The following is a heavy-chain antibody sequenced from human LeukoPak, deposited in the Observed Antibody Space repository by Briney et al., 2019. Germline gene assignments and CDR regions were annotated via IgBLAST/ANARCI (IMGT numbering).Heavy chain of an antibody. D-gene: IGHD4-17*01. V-gene: IGHV4-34*01. Sequence: PSETLSLTCAVYGGSFSGYCWSWIRQPPGKGLEWIGEINHSGSINYNPSLKSRVTISVDTSMNQFSLKLTSVTAADTAVYYCARLSGDYKYYFDHWGQGTLVTVSS. CDR3: ARLSGDYKYYFDH. CDR1: GGSFSGYC. CDR2: INHSGSI. J-gene: IGHJ4*02.